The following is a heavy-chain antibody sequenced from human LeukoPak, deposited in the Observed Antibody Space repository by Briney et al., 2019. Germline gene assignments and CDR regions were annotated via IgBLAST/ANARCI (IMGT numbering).Heavy chain of an antibody. Sequence: GGSLRLSCAASGFTFSSYWMTWVRQTPGKGLEWVANIKQDGSEKYYVDSVKGRFTISRDNAKNSLYLQMNSLRAEATAVYYCARDPGNHDYWGQGTLVTVSS. J-gene: IGHJ4*02. CDR3: ARDPGNHDY. D-gene: IGHD2/OR15-2a*01. V-gene: IGHV3-7*01. CDR2: IKQDGSEK. CDR1: GFTFSSYW.